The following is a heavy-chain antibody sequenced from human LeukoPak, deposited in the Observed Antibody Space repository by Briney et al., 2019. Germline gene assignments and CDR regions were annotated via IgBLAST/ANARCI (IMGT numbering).Heavy chain of an antibody. V-gene: IGHV4-61*02. CDR1: GGSISSGSDY. Sequence: SETLSLTCTVSGGSISSGSDYWSWIRQPAGKGLEWIGRIYTTGSTNYNPSLKSRVTISVDTSKNQFSLKLSSVTAADTAVYYCARVGCSGGSCLLDYWGQGTLVTVSS. J-gene: IGHJ4*02. D-gene: IGHD2-15*01. CDR2: IYTTGST. CDR3: ARVGCSGGSCLLDY.